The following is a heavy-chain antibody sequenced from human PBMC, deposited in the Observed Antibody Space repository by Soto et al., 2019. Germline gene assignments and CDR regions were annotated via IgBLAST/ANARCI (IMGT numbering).Heavy chain of an antibody. J-gene: IGHJ4*02. CDR1: GFTFSSYA. D-gene: IGHD3-22*01. CDR3: ARYDYDNNIYSIDY. Sequence: GGSLRLSCAASGFTFSSYAMSWVRQAPGKGLEWVSGISGSGDSTYYADSVKGRFTISRDNSKNTLYLQMNSLRAADTAVYYCARYDYDNNIYSIDYWGQGALVTVSS. V-gene: IGHV3-23*01. CDR2: ISGSGDST.